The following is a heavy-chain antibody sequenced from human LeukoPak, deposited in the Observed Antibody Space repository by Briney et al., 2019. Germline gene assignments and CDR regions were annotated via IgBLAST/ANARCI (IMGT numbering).Heavy chain of an antibody. J-gene: IGHJ5*02. Sequence: SETLSLTCTVSGGSITSGSYYWSWIRQPAGKGLEWIGRIYTRGSTNYNPSLKSRVTISVDTSKNQFSLRLSSVTAADTAVYYCARAGDYGDYVGWFDPWGQGTLVTVSS. CDR3: ARAGDYGDYVGWFDP. CDR1: GGSITSGSYY. CDR2: IYTRGST. V-gene: IGHV4-61*02. D-gene: IGHD4-17*01.